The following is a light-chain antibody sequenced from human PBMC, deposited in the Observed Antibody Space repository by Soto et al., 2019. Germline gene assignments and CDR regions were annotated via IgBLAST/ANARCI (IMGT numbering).Light chain of an antibody. CDR1: QNINNY. CDR3: QQRSRWPPIT. V-gene: IGKV1-33*01. Sequence: DIQMTQSPSSLSASVGDRVTITCQASQNINNYLNWYQQKPGRAPKLLIYDASNLEAGVPSRFRGSGSGTDFTLTISSLEPEDSAYYYCQQRSRWPPITFGQGTRLEI. CDR2: DAS. J-gene: IGKJ5*01.